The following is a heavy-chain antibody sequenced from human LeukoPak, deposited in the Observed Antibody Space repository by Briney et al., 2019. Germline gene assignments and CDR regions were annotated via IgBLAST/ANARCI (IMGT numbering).Heavy chain of an antibody. D-gene: IGHD3-22*01. Sequence: PSETLSLTCTASGGSISSYYWSWIRQPPGKGLEWIGYIYYSGSTNYNPSLKSRVTISVDTSKNQFSLKLSSVTAADTAVYYCARATPNDSSGLLGWGQGTLVTVSS. CDR1: GGSISSYY. V-gene: IGHV4-59*01. CDR3: ARATPNDSSGLLG. CDR2: IYYSGST. J-gene: IGHJ4*02.